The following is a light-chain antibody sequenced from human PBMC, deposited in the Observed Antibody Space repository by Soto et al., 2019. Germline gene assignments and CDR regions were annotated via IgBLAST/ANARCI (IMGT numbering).Light chain of an antibody. CDR3: QQYGSSLFT. J-gene: IGKJ3*01. CDR1: QSVSSSY. Sequence: EIVLTQSPGTLSLSPGERATLSCRASQSVSSSYLAWYQQKPCQAPRLLIYGASSRATGIPDRFSGSGSGTDYTLTISRLEPEDCAGYYCQQYGSSLFTFGPGTKVDIK. V-gene: IGKV3-20*01. CDR2: GAS.